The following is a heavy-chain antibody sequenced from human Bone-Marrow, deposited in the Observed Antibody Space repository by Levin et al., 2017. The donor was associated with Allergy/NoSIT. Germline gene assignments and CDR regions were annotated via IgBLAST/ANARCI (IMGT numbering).Heavy chain of an antibody. CDR1: GFTFSSYA. V-gene: IGHV3-30-3*01. D-gene: IGHD3-10*01. J-gene: IGHJ5*02. Sequence: GGSLRLSCAASGFTFSSYAMHWVRQAPGKGLEWVAVISYDGSNKYYADSVKGRFTISRDNSKNTLYLQMNSLRAEDTAVYYCARDTYGSGSYYNNWFDPWGQGTLVTVSS. CDR3: ARDTYGSGSYYNNWFDP. CDR2: ISYDGSNK.